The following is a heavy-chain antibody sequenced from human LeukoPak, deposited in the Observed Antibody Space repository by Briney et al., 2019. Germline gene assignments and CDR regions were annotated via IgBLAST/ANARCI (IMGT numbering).Heavy chain of an antibody. Sequence: ASVKVSCKASGYTLTDYYIHWVRQAPGQGLEWMGWINPKNGGTKCSQKFQGRVTLTTDTSITTAHMELSSLRSDDTALYYCARDQGPEAFDIWGQGTMVTVPS. CDR1: GYTLTDYY. V-gene: IGHV1-2*02. CDR2: INPKNGGT. D-gene: IGHD2-2*01. J-gene: IGHJ3*02. CDR3: ARDQGPEAFDI.